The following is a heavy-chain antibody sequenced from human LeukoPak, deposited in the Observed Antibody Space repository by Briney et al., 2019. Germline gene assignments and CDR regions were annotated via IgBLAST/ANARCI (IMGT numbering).Heavy chain of an antibody. CDR2: IIPIFGTA. D-gene: IGHD3-10*01. J-gene: IGHJ3*02. CDR1: GGTFSSYA. Sequence: SVKVSCKASGGTFSSYAISWVRQAPGQGLEWMGGIIPIFGTANYTQKFQGRVTITADKSTSTAYMELSSLRSEDTAVYYCASERGRDDAFDIWGQGTMVTVSS. V-gene: IGHV1-69*06. CDR3: ASERGRDDAFDI.